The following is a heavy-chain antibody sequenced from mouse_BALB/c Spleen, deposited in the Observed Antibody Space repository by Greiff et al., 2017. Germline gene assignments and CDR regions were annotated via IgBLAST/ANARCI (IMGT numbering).Heavy chain of an antibody. CDR1: GFTFSSFG. J-gene: IGHJ4*01. Sequence: EVQLQQSGGGLVQPGGSRKLSCAASGFTFSSFGMHWVRQAPEKGLEWVAYISSGSSTIYYADTVKGRFTISRDNPKNTLFLQMTSLRSEDTAMYYCARKTNWSYAMDYWGQGTSVTVSS. CDR2: ISSGSSTI. V-gene: IGHV5-17*02. D-gene: IGHD4-1*01. CDR3: ARKTNWSYAMDY.